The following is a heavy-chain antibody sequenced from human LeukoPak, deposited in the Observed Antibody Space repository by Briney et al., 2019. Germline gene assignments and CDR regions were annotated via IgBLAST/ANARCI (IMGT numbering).Heavy chain of an antibody. CDR3: ARDKRTGDSYFDS. V-gene: IGHV3-21*01. CDR2: ITSSSSYV. J-gene: IGHJ4*02. CDR1: GFTFSSYS. Sequence: GGSLRLSCAASGFTFSSYSMNWVRQAPGKGLEWLSSITSSSSYVFYADSVKGRFTISRDNAKNSLYLQMDSLRAEDTAVYYCARDKRTGDSYFDSWGQGTLVTVSS. D-gene: IGHD7-27*01.